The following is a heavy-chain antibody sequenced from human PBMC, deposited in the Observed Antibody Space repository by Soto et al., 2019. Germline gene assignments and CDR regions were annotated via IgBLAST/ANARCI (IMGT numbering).Heavy chain of an antibody. D-gene: IGHD2-15*01. CDR2: INPSGGST. Sequence: ASVKVSCKASGYTFTSYYMHWVRQAPGQGLEWMGIINPSGGSTSYAQKFQGRVTMTRDTSTSTVYMELSSLRSEDTAVYYCARYLVVVVAATGVNWFAPWARGTRVPVSP. J-gene: IGHJ5*02. V-gene: IGHV1-46*01. CDR1: GYTFTSYY. CDR3: ARYLVVVVAATGVNWFAP.